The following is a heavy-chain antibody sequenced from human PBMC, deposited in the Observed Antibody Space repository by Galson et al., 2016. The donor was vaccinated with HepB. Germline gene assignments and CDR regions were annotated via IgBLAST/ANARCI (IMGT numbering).Heavy chain of an antibody. D-gene: IGHD3-9*01. CDR3: ARLILTDGRHAFDI. V-gene: IGHV3-11*06. Sequence: AASGFTFSDYYMSWIRQAPGKGLEWVSFISFYGGSNTNYADSVKGRFTISRDNAKNSLFLQMNSLTAEDTAVYYCARLILTDGRHAFDIWGQGTKVTVSS. J-gene: IGHJ3*02. CDR2: ISFYGGSNT. CDR1: GFTFSDYY.